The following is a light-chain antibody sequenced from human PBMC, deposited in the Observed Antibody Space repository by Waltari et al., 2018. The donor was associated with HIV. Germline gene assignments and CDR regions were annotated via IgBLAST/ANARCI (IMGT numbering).Light chain of an antibody. V-gene: IGLV2-14*03. Sequence: QSALSQPASVSASPGQSVAISCSGSASDIGRYNYVSWYHRHPDRAPTLILFDVNNRPSGMSDRFSGSKSGTTASLTISTVRTDDEADYYCASYTVNSTGVFGTGTKLSVL. CDR3: ASYTVNSTGV. CDR1: ASDIGRYNY. J-gene: IGLJ1*01. CDR2: DVN.